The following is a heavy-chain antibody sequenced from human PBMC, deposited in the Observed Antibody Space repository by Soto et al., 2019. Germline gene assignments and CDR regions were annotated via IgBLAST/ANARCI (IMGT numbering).Heavy chain of an antibody. Sequence: TLSLTCSVSGVSINTVGYYWPWIRPQPGKGLEWIGYIYYSGSRDYNPSLKSRVSMSVDASKNQFSLNLTSVTAADTAVYYCAKESGGYDSSTRYGLDVWGQGTTVTVS. J-gene: IGHJ6*02. D-gene: IGHD6-25*01. CDR2: IYYSGSR. V-gene: IGHV4-31*03. CDR3: AKESGGYDSSTRYGLDV. CDR1: GVSINTVGYY.